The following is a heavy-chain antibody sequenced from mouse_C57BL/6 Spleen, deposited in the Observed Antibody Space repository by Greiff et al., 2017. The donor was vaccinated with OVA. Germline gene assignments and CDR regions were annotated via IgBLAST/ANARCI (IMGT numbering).Heavy chain of an antibody. Sequence: EVMLVESGGGLVQPGGSLSLSCAASGFTFTDYYMSWVRQPPGKALEWLGFIRNKANGYTTEYSASVKGRFTISRDNSQSILYLQMNALRAEDSATYYCARYYYGSSYEDYWGQGTTLTVSS. V-gene: IGHV7-3*01. CDR1: GFTFTDYY. CDR2: IRNKANGYTT. J-gene: IGHJ2*01. CDR3: ARYYYGSSYEDY. D-gene: IGHD1-1*01.